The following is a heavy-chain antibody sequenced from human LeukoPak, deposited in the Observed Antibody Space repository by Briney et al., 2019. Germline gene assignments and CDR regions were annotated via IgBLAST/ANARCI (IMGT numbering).Heavy chain of an antibody. J-gene: IGHJ4*02. CDR1: GYTFTGYY. CDR3: ARDVRKNFDY. V-gene: IGHV1-18*04. CDR2: ISAFNGNT. Sequence: ASVKVSCKASGYTFTGYYMHWVRQAPGQGLEWMGWISAFNGNTNYARKLQGRVTMTTDTSTSTAYMELRSLRSDDTAVYCCARDVRKNFDYWGQGTLVTVSS.